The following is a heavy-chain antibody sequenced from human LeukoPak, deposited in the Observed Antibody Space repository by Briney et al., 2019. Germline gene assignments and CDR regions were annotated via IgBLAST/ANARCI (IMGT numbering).Heavy chain of an antibody. J-gene: IGHJ4*02. CDR2: INFGGRT. CDR3: ARLVPEATSRDFDY. Sequence: PSETLSLTCTVFVGSISGGRYSWGWIRQPPGKGLEWIGNINFGGRTYYNPSLKSRVTISIDPSKNQFSLKLNSVTAADTAIYHYARLVPEATSRDFDYWGQGILVTVSS. CDR1: VGSISGGRYS. V-gene: IGHV4-39*01. D-gene: IGHD5-24*01.